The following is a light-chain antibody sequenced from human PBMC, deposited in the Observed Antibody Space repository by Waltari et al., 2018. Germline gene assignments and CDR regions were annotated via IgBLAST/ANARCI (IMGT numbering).Light chain of an antibody. V-gene: IGLV3-21*04. Sequence: SYVLNQPPSVSVAPGETARVTCGGDHIGSYSVHWYQQKQGQAPVLVIRYDTDRPSGIPERFSGSNSANTATLTISRVEAGDEANYYCQVWHAAIDPGVFGTGTEVTV. J-gene: IGLJ1*01. CDR1: HIGSYS. CDR2: YDT. CDR3: QVWHAAIDPGV.